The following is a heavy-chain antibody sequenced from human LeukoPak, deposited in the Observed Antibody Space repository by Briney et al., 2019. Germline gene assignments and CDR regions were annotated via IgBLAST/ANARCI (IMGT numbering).Heavy chain of an antibody. CDR2: FGGGGRDIK. D-gene: IGHD4-23*01. V-gene: IGHV3-23*01. CDR1: GFTFSLSA. Sequence: GGSLRLSCVASGFTFSLSAMSWVRQAPGKGPEWVSSFGGGGRDIKYHADSVKGRFTISRDNPNNTLYLQITSLRAKDTAVYYCASAGSTVVNHAFDYWGQRTLVTVSS. J-gene: IGHJ4*02. CDR3: ASAGSTVVNHAFDY.